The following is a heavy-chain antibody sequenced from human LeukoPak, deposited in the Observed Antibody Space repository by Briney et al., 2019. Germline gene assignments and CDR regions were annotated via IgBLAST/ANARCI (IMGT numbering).Heavy chain of an antibody. CDR1: GGSIRSYY. D-gene: IGHD5-18*01. Sequence: SETLSLTCTVSGGSIRSYYWSWVRQPPGKGLEWIGYVSYSESTDYNPSLKSRVIISIDTSKNQFSLRLSSVTAADTAVYYCARENDRYGRIDYWGQGTQVTVSS. CDR2: VSYSEST. V-gene: IGHV4-59*01. J-gene: IGHJ4*02. CDR3: ARENDRYGRIDY.